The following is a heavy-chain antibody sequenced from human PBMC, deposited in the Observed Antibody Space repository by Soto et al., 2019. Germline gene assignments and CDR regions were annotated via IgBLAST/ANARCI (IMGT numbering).Heavy chain of an antibody. CDR2: IRSKANSYAT. Sequence: EVQLVESGGGLVQPGGSLKLSCAASGFIFSGSAMHWVRQASGKGLEWVGRIRSKANSYATAYAPSVNGRFTISRDGSKYTVCLQMDGLKNEDAAVYYCTREGVGGTMDLDYWGQGTLVTVSS. V-gene: IGHV3-73*01. CDR1: GFIFSGSA. CDR3: TREGVGGTMDLDY. D-gene: IGHD1-26*01. J-gene: IGHJ4*02.